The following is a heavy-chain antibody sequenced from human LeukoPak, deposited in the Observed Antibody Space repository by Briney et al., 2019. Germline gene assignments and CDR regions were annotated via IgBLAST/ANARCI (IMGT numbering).Heavy chain of an antibody. D-gene: IGHD2-2*01. J-gene: IGHJ6*04. CDR1: GGSVSSGSYY. CDR2: IYYSGST. V-gene: IGHV4-61*01. Sequence: SETLSLTCTVSGGSVSSGSYYWSWIRQPPGKGLEWIGYIYYSGSTNYNPSLKSRVTTSVDTSKNQFSLKLSSVTAADTAVYYCGGFSTSDRPNYYYGMDVWGKGTTVTVSS. CDR3: GGFSTSDRPNYYYGMDV.